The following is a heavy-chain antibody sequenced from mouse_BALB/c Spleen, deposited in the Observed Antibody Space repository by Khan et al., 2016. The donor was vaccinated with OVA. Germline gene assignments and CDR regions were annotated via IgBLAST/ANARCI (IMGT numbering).Heavy chain of an antibody. CDR3: ARMDTTSLDY. V-gene: IGHV1-81*01. J-gene: IGHJ2*02. D-gene: IGHD6-2*01. CDR2: IYPGSGNT. Sequence: QVQLQQSGTELARPGTSVKLSCKASGYIFSDYYISWVKQRTGQGLEWMGEIYPGSGNTYYNENFKGKASLTADQYSDTVYMQLSSLTSEDSAVYFCARMDTTSLDYWGQGSSLTVSS. CDR1: GYIFSDYY.